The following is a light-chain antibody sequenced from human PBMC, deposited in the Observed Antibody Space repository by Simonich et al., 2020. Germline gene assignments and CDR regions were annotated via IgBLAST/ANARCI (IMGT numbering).Light chain of an antibody. CDR1: SSDVGGFNI. J-gene: IGLJ2*01. V-gene: IGLV2-14*01. CDR3: SSYTSSSVV. CDR2: DVS. Sequence: QSALTQPASVSGSPGQSITISCTGTSSDVGGFNIVSWYQQHPGKAPKLMIYDVSKRPSGVSNRFSGSKAGNTASLTISGLQAEDEADYYCSSYTSSSVVFGGGTKLTVL.